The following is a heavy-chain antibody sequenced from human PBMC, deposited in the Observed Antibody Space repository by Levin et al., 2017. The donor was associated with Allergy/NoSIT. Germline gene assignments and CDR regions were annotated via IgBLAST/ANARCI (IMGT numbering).Heavy chain of an antibody. V-gene: IGHV4-59*01. Sequence: SETLSLTCTVSGGSISGYYWSWIRQPPGKGLEWIGYIYYSGSTKYNPSLKSRFTISVDTSKNQFSLKLNSVTAADTAVYYCARDRTITTTGETYFYGMDVWGQGTTVTVSS. CDR3: ARDRTITTTGETYFYGMDV. J-gene: IGHJ6*02. D-gene: IGHD7-27*01. CDR1: GGSISGYY. CDR2: IYYSGST.